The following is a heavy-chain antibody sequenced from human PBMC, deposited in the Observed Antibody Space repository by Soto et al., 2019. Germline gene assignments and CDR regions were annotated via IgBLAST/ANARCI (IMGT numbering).Heavy chain of an antibody. Sequence: QVQLVQSGAEVKKPGSSVKVSCKASGGTFSRYTISWVRQAPGQGLELMGRIIPIPGIANHAQKFQGRVTITADKSTSTAYMGPSSLGSGDTAVYFLAGVNLGGRGGYTEVDGFDPWGQGTLVTVSS. CDR3: AGVNLGGRGGYTEVDGFDP. J-gene: IGHJ5*02. CDR1: GGTFSRYT. D-gene: IGHD3-10*01. V-gene: IGHV1-69*02. CDR2: IIPIPGIA.